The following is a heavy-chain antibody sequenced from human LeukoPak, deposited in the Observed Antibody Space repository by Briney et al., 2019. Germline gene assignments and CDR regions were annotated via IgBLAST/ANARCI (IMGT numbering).Heavy chain of an antibody. CDR3: TRSYYESSGYPDY. V-gene: IGHV7-4-1*01. CDR2: INTKTVNP. CDR1: GSTVTSYA. D-gene: IGHD3-22*01. J-gene: IGHJ4*02. Sequence: ASVKVSCKAAGSTVTSYAVNWGGQAPGQGLGWMGWINTKTVNPTYAQGFAGRFVFSLDTAVITAYLQICSLKAEDTAVYSCTRSYYESSGYPDYWSQGTLVTVSS.